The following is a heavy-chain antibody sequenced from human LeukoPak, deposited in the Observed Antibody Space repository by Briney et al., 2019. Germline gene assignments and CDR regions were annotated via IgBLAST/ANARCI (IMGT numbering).Heavy chain of an antibody. CDR2: INPTGDTT. CDR3: ARDPDRYYYGSGSYYTPFDY. Sequence: GASVKVSCKASGYTFTSHYMHWVRQAPGQGLEWMGVINPTGDTTRYAQKFQGRVTMTRDMSTSTDYMELSSLRSEDTAVYYCARDPDRYYYGSGSYYTPFDYWGQGTLVTVSS. CDR1: GYTFTSHY. D-gene: IGHD3-10*01. J-gene: IGHJ4*02. V-gene: IGHV1-46*01.